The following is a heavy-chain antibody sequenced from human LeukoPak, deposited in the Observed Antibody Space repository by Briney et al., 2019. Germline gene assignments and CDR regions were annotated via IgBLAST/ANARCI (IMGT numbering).Heavy chain of an antibody. V-gene: IGHV3-15*01. D-gene: IGHD3-22*01. Sequence: GGSLRLSCAASGFSFNNAWMTWVRQVPGKGLEWVGRIKSKTDGGTTDYGAPVKDRFSISRDDSKNTVYLQMNSLKNEDTAVYYCTTDRNYYDRSGHYYRDDSWGQGTLLTVSS. CDR1: GFSFNNAW. J-gene: IGHJ4*02. CDR3: TTDRNYYDRSGHYYRDDS. CDR2: IKSKTDGGTT.